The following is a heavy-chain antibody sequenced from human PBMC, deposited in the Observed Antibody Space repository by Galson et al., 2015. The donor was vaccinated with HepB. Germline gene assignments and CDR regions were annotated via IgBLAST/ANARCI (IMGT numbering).Heavy chain of an antibody. CDR3: ARSAHHDYDGLELDY. Sequence: SLRLSCAASGFTFSDYYMTWIRQAPGKGLEWVAYISSRSSLTKYADSVKGRFTISRDNAKKSQYLQMNSLRAEDTAVYYCARSAHHDYDGLELDYWGQGTLVTVSS. J-gene: IGHJ4*02. V-gene: IGHV3-11*06. CDR1: GFTFSDYY. D-gene: IGHD4-17*01. CDR2: ISSRSSLT.